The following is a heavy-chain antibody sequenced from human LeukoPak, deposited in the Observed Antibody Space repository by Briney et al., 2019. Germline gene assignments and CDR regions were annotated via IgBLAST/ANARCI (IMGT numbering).Heavy chain of an antibody. CDR1: GSTFSSYA. CDR3: ARAPQIVVVIDY. Sequence: GGSLRLSCAASGSTFSSYAMHWVRQAPGKGLEWVAVISYDGSNKYYADSVKGRFTISRDNSKNTLYLQMNSLRAEDTAVYYCARAPQIVVVIDYWGQGTLVTVPS. V-gene: IGHV3-30-3*01. J-gene: IGHJ4*02. D-gene: IGHD3-22*01. CDR2: ISYDGSNK.